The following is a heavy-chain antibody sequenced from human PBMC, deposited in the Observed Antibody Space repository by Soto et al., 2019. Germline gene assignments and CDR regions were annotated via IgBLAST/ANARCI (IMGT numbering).Heavy chain of an antibody. V-gene: IGHV4-31*03. CDR1: GGSISSGGYY. D-gene: IGHD3-3*01. Sequence: QVQLQESGPGLVKPSQTLSLTCTVSGGSISSGGYYWSWIRQHPGKGLEWIGYIYYSGSTYYNPSLKSRVTISVDTSKNQFSLKLSSVTAADTAVYYCARSASPLLRFLEWDLWGRGTLVTVSS. CDR2: IYYSGST. J-gene: IGHJ2*01. CDR3: ARSASPLLRFLEWDL.